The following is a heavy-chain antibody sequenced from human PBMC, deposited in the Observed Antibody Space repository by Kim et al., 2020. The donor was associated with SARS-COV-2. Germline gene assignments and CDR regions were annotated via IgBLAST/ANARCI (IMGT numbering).Heavy chain of an antibody. Sequence: SRKSRVTISVDTSKNQFSLKLSSVTAADTAVYYCARDAMVRGVKGGWFDPWGQGTLVTVSS. J-gene: IGHJ5*02. CDR3: ARDAMVRGVKGGWFDP. D-gene: IGHD3-10*01. V-gene: IGHV4-31*02.